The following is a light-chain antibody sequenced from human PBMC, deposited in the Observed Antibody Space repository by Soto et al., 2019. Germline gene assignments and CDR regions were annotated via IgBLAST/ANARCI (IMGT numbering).Light chain of an antibody. CDR3: QQYDNWPHT. CDR1: QRVSNS. CDR2: AAS. Sequence: EIVMTQSPATLSVSPGERATLSCRASQRVSNSLAWYQQKPGQAPRYLIYAASTRATGIPARFSGSGSGTEFTLTISSLQSEDFAVYYCQQYDNWPHTFGPGTKVDLK. V-gene: IGKV3-15*01. J-gene: IGKJ3*01.